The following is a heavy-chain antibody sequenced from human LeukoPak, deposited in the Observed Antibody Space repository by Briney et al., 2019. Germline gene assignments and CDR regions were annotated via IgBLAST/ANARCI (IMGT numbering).Heavy chain of an antibody. V-gene: IGHV4-59*08. CDR3: ARTYYYDSSDQYFQH. CDR1: GGSISSYY. CDR2: IYYSGST. D-gene: IGHD3-22*01. J-gene: IGHJ1*01. Sequence: SETLSLTCTVSGGSISSYYWSWIRQPPGKGLEWIGYIYYSGSTNYNPPLKSRVTISVDTSKNQFSLKLSSVTAADTAVYYCARTYYYDSSDQYFQHWGQGTLVTVSS.